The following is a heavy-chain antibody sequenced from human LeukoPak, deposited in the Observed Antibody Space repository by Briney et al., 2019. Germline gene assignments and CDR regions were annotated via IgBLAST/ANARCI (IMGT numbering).Heavy chain of an antibody. Sequence: SVKVSCKASGGTFSSYAISWVRQAPGQGLEWMGGIIPIFGTANYAQKFQGRVTITTDESTSTAYMELSSLRSEDTAVYYCARGGDIVVVPAATPPHYYYYYMDVWGKGTTVTVSS. CDR3: ARGGDIVVVPAATPPHYYYYYMDV. V-gene: IGHV1-69*05. CDR2: IIPIFGTA. D-gene: IGHD2-2*01. J-gene: IGHJ6*03. CDR1: GGTFSSYA.